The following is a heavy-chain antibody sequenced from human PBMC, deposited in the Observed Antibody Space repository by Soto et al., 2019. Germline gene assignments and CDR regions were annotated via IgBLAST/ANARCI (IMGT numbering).Heavy chain of an antibody. CDR1: GGSFSGYY. D-gene: IGHD6-6*01. J-gene: IGHJ5*02. V-gene: IGHV4-34*01. CDR3: ARGGRIAARWFDP. Sequence: PSETLSLTCAVYGGSFSGYYWSWIRQPSGKGLEWIGEINHSGSTNYNPSLKSRVTISVDTSKNQFSLKLSSVTAADTAVYYCARGGRIAARWFDPWGQETLVTVSS. CDR2: INHSGST.